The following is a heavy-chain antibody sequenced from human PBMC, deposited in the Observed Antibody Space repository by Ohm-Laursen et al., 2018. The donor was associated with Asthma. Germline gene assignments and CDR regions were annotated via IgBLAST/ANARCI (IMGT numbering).Heavy chain of an antibody. Sequence: PTQTLTLTRTFSGFSLSTSRMRVSWIRQPPGQALEWLARIDSDDDKLYSTSLKTRLTISKDTSKNQVVLTMTNMDPVDTATYYCARWYYGMDVWGQGTTVTVSS. CDR1: GFSLSTSRMR. V-gene: IGHV2-70*04. J-gene: IGHJ6*02. CDR3: ARWYYGMDV. CDR2: IDSDDDK.